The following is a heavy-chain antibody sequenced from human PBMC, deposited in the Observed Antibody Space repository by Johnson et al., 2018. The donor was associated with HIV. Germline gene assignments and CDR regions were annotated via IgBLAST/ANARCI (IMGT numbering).Heavy chain of an antibody. CDR1: GFTFSSFW. CDR2: IKQDGSEK. Sequence: VQLVESGGGVVQPGRSLRLSCAASGFTFSSFWMSWVRQAPGKGLEWVANIKQDGSEKYYVDSVKGRFTISRDNAKNSLYLQMNSLRAEDTAVYYWARIPGRYCSGGRCVFDGFDIWGQGTMVTVSS. D-gene: IGHD2-15*01. CDR3: ARIPGRYCSGGRCVFDGFDI. V-gene: IGHV3-7*01. J-gene: IGHJ3*02.